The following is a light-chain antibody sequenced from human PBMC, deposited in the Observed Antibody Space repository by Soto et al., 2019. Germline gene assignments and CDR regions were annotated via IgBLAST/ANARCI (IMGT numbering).Light chain of an antibody. J-gene: IGLJ2*01. CDR1: SSNIGSNY. CDR2: RTN. CDR3: AAWDDSLGGPV. Sequence: QSVLTQPPSASGTPGQRVTISCSGSSSNIGSNYVYWYQQLPGTAPKLLIYRTNQRPSGVPARFSGSKSGTSASLAISGLRSEDEADYYCAAWDDSLGGPVFGGGTKVTVL. V-gene: IGLV1-47*01.